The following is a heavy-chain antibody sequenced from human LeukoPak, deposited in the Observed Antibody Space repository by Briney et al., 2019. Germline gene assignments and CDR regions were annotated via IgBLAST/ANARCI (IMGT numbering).Heavy chain of an antibody. Sequence: GGSLRLSCAASGFTFSSYGMHWVRQAPGKGLEWVAVIWYDGSNKYYADSVKGRFTISRDNSKNTLYLQMNSLRAEDTAVYYCARTSPTIYYYGMDVWGQGTTVTVSS. CDR1: GFTFSSYG. CDR3: ARTSPTIYYYGMDV. D-gene: IGHD2-2*01. CDR2: IWYDGSNK. V-gene: IGHV3-33*01. J-gene: IGHJ6*02.